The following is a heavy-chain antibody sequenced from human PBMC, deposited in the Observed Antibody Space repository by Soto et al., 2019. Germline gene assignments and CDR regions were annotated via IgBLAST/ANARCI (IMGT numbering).Heavy chain of an antibody. CDR3: ARDPSTVVTSKYLDY. V-gene: IGHV3-21*01. D-gene: IGHD2-15*01. CDR1: GFTFSSYS. CDR2: ISSSSSYI. Sequence: EVQLVESGGGLVKPGGSLRLSCAASGFTFSSYSMNWVRQAPGKGLEWVSSISSSSSYIYYADSVKGRFTISRDNAKNSLYLQMNSLRAEDTAVYYCARDPSTVVTSKYLDYWGQATLVTVSS. J-gene: IGHJ4*02.